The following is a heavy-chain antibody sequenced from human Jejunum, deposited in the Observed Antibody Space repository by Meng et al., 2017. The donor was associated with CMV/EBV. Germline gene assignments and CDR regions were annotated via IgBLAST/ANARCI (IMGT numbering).Heavy chain of an antibody. CDR3: ARTGCSSSSCYDY. V-gene: IGHV1-3*01. CDR2: INAGNGNT. D-gene: IGHD2-2*01. Sequence: QVQLVQSGAEVKKPGASVKVSCKASGYSFTTYAMHWVRQAPGQRLEWMGWINAGNGNTKYSEKLQSRVTITRDTAASTAYMELSSLRSEDTAVYYCARTGCSSSSCYDYWGQGTLVTVSS. CDR1: GYSFTTYA. J-gene: IGHJ4*02.